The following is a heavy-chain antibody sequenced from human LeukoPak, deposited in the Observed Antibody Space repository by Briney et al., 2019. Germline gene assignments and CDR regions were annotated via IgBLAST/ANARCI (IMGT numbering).Heavy chain of an antibody. Sequence: GECLRISCEGSGYRFTSYWIAWVRHMPGKGLEWMGVIFPRDSETRYSPSLQGQITISADRSINTAYLQWSSLKASDTGIYYCARVGRLAAGAGDSWGQGTLVTVSS. CDR3: ARVGRLAAGAGDS. CDR1: GYRFTSYW. V-gene: IGHV5-51*01. D-gene: IGHD6-13*01. CDR2: IFPRDSET. J-gene: IGHJ4*02.